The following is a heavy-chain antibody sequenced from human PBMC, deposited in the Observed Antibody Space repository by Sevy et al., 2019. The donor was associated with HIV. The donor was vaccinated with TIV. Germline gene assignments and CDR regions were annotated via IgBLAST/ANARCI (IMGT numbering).Heavy chain of an antibody. CDR1: GFSFSHAW. J-gene: IGHJ6*02. V-gene: IGHV3-21*01. CDR2: ISGLSNYI. CDR3: ARLGSSGWAGMDV. D-gene: IGHD6-19*01. Sequence: GGSLILSCAASGFSFSHAWMTWVRQAPGKGLEWVSSISGLSNYIYYSDSVRGRFTISRDNAKNSLYLQMNSLRAEDTALYYCARLGSSGWAGMDVWGQGTTVTVSS.